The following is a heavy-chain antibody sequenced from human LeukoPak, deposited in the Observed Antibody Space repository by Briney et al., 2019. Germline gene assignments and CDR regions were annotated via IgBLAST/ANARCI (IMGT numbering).Heavy chain of an antibody. J-gene: IGHJ4*02. V-gene: IGHV3-9*01. CDR3: AKEAVAGPYFDY. CDR1: GFTFSSYA. D-gene: IGHD6-19*01. CDR2: ISWNSGSI. Sequence: HTGGSLRLSCAASGFTFSSYAMSWVRQAPGKGLEWVSGISWNSGSIGYADSVKGRFTISRDNAKNSLYLQMNSLRAEDTALYYCAKEAVAGPYFDYWGQGTLVTVSS.